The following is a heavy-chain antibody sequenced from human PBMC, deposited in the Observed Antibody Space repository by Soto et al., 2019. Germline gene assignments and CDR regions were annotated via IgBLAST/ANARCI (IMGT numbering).Heavy chain of an antibody. D-gene: IGHD6-13*01. Sequence: ASVKVSCKASGYTFTGYYMHWVRQAPGQGLEWMGWINPNSGGTNYAQKFQGRVTMTRDTSISTAYMELSRLRSDDTAVYYCARVPLRRMGRAEAGPRAFDYWGQGTLVTVSS. CDR3: ARVPLRRMGRAEAGPRAFDY. V-gene: IGHV1-2*02. CDR2: INPNSGGT. J-gene: IGHJ4*02. CDR1: GYTFTGYY.